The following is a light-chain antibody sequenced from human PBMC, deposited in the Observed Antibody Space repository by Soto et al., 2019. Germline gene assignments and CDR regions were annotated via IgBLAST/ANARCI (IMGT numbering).Light chain of an antibody. CDR2: AAS. CDR1: QSITNY. V-gene: IGKV1-39*01. J-gene: IGKJ1*01. CDR3: QQYKT. Sequence: IQMTQSPSTLSASVGDIVAMTCRASQSITNYLNWYQHKPGQAPNLLIYAASTLQAGVPSRFRGSGSGTDFTLAISRLEPEDFAVYYCQQYKTFGQGTKV.